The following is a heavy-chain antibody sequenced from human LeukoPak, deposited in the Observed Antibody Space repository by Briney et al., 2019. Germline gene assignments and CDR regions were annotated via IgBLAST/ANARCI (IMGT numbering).Heavy chain of an antibody. CDR1: GYTFTSYG. Sequence: VKVSCKASGYTFTSYGISWVRQAPGQGLEWMGWISAYNGNTNYAQKLQGRVTMTTDTSTRTAYMELRSLRSDDTAVYYCARDDLGYSYGDESFDYWGQGTLVTVSS. V-gene: IGHV1-18*01. CDR3: ARDDLGYSYGDESFDY. J-gene: IGHJ4*02. CDR2: ISAYNGNT. D-gene: IGHD5-18*01.